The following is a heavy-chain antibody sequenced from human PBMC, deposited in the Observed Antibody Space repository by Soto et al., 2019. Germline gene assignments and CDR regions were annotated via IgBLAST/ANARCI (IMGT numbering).Heavy chain of an antibody. CDR2: VNPSGGHT. V-gene: IGHV1-46*01. CDR1: GDTFTDYY. Sequence: QVQLVQSGAEVKKPGASVKVSCKASGDTFTDYYIHWVRQAPGQGLEWMGTVNPSGGHTTYAQHFRGRMTMTRYTSTCTVYMELTRLTSGDTAVYYCARGGHVVVVTAALDYWGQGTLVTVSS. J-gene: IGHJ4*02. D-gene: IGHD2-21*02. CDR3: ARGGHVVVVTAALDY.